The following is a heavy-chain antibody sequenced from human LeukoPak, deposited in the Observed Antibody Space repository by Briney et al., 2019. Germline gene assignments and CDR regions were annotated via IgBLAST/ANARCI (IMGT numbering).Heavy chain of an antibody. CDR3: AKRAATSTKYFDY. J-gene: IGHJ4*02. Sequence: GGSLTLSCEASGFIFSSYAMTWVRQAPGKGLEWVSVISDSGGTTYDAGSVKGRFTISRDKSNITLYRQMDSLRAEATAVYYCAKRAATSTKYFDYWGQGTLVTVSS. CDR2: ISDSGGTT. CDR1: GFIFSSYA. D-gene: IGHD2-2*01. V-gene: IGHV3-23*01.